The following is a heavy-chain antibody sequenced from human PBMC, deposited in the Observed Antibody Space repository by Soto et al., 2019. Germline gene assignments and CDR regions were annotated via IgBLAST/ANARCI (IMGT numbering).Heavy chain of an antibody. V-gene: IGHV4-59*01. CDR2: VYYNGFT. J-gene: IGHJ4*02. D-gene: IGHD2-15*01. CDR3: PRMGLSYCVRTCYSEGVSIDH. Sequence: SQTLSLTCTVSGASITSYYCNWIRQPPGAELASIGYVYYNGFTSYNPSLKTRVTISVDTSKNQFSLNLRSVMAADTAVYYCPRMGLSYCVRTCYSEGVSIDHWGQGNLVTV. CDR1: GASITSYY.